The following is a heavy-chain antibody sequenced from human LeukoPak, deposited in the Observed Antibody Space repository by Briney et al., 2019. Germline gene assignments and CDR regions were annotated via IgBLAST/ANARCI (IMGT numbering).Heavy chain of an antibody. V-gene: IGHV4-59*08. J-gene: IGHJ2*01. CDR2: IYYSGST. CDR3: ARSRIVLMDRTPYWYFDL. D-gene: IGHD2-8*01. CDR1: GGSFSGYY. Sequence: PSETLSLTCAVYGGSFSGYYWSWIRQPPGKGLEWIGYIYYSGSTNYNPSLKSRVTISVDTSKNQFSLKLSSVTAADTAVYYCARSRIVLMDRTPYWYFDLWGRGTLVTVSS.